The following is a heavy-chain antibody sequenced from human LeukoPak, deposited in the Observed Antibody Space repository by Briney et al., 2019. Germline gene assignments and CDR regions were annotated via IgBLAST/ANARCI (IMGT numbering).Heavy chain of an antibody. CDR1: GGTFSSYA. J-gene: IGHJ4*02. Sequence: ASVKVSCKASGGTFSSYAISWVRQAPGQGLEWMGGIIPIFGTANYAQKFQGRVTITADESTSTAYMELSSLRSEDTAVYYCAVIAAAAATNFDYWGQGTLVTVSP. D-gene: IGHD6-13*01. CDR2: IIPIFGTA. CDR3: AVIAAAAATNFDY. V-gene: IGHV1-69*01.